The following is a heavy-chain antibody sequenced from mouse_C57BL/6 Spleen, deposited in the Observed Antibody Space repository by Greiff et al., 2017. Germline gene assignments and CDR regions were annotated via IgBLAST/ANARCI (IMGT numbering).Heavy chain of an antibody. J-gene: IGHJ1*03. D-gene: IGHD1-1*01. CDR1: GYSFTGYY. Sequence: EVQLQQSGPELVKPGASVKISCKASGYSFTGYYMNWVKQSPEKSLEWIGEINPSTGGTTYNQKFKAKATLTVDKSSSTAYMQLKSLTSEDSAVYYCARGITTVSYFDVWGTGTTVTVSS. CDR2: INPSTGGT. V-gene: IGHV1-42*01. CDR3: ARGITTVSYFDV.